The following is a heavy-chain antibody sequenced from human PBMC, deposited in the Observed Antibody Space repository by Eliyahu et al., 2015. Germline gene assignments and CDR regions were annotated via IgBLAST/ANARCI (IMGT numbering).Heavy chain of an antibody. CDR2: INPNSGGT. CDR3: ARDIVATYYYYYMDV. D-gene: IGHD5-12*01. Sequence: QVQLVQSGAEVKKXGASVKVSCKXSGYXFTGYYMHWVRQAPGQGLEWMGRINPNSGGTNYAQKFQGRVTMTRDTSISTAYMELSRLRSDDTAVYYCARDIVATYYYYYMDVWGKGTTVTVSS. J-gene: IGHJ6*03. V-gene: IGHV1-2*06. CDR1: GYXFTGYY.